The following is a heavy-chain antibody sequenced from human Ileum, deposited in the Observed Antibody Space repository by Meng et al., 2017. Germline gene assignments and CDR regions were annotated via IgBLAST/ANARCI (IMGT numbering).Heavy chain of an antibody. Sequence: QVQLVQSGTEVKKVGASVKVSCTASWYTFRNYSLHWVRQAPGKRPEWMVWINAGNGNIKISQKFQGSITITSDTSSNAYMELSSLRSEDTAVYFCARENDNWNYFDYWGQGSLVTVSS. CDR1: WYTFRNYS. J-gene: IGHJ4*02. CDR2: INAGNGNI. D-gene: IGHD1-1*01. V-gene: IGHV1-3*01. CDR3: ARENDNWNYFDY.